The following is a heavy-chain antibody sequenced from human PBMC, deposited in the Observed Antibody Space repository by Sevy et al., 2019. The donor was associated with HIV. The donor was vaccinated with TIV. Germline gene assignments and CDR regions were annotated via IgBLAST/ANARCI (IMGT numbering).Heavy chain of an antibody. CDR1: GGSISSGDYY. D-gene: IGHD6-13*01. V-gene: IGHV4-30-4*01. J-gene: IGHJ6*02. Sequence: SETLSLTCTVSGGSISSGDYYWSWIRQPPGKGLEWIGYIYYSGSTYYNPSLKSRVTISVDTSKNQFSLKLSSVTAADTAVYYCARAPYSSSGPYYYYYVMDVWGQGTTVTVSS. CDR2: IYYSGST. CDR3: ARAPYSSSGPYYYYYVMDV.